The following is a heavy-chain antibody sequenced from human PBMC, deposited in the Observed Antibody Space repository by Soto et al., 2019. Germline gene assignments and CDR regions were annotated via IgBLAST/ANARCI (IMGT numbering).Heavy chain of an antibody. CDR2: IYYSGST. J-gene: IGHJ4*02. V-gene: IGHV4-30-4*01. Sequence: QVQLQESGPGLVKPSQTLSLTCTVSGGSISSGDYYWSWIRQPPGKGLEWIGSIYYSGSTYYNPSLKRRVTISLXTSKNQFSLKLNSVTAADTAVYYCASRHSSPYFDYWGQGTLVTVSS. CDR3: ASRHSSPYFDY. CDR1: GGSISSGDYY. D-gene: IGHD6-13*01.